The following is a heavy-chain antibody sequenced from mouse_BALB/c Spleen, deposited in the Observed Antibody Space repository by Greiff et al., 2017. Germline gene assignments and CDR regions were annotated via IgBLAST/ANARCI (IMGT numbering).Heavy chain of an antibody. CDR1: GYTFTDYA. V-gene: IGHV1-67*01. CDR3: AREDYYGSSYAWFAY. Sequence: VMLVESGPELVRPGVSVKISCKGSGYTFTDYAMHWVKQSHAKSLEWIGVISTYYGNTNYNQKFKGKATMTVDKSSSTAYMELARLTSEDSAIYYCAREDYYGSSYAWFAYWGQGTLVTVSA. CDR2: ISTYYGNT. J-gene: IGHJ3*01. D-gene: IGHD1-1*01.